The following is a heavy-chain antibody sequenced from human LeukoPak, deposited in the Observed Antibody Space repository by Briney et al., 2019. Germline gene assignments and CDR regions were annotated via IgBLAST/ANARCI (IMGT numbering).Heavy chain of an antibody. Sequence: GESLKLSCKGSGYSLTTYRIGWVRQMPGRGLEGMGIIYPGDSDTRYSPSFQGQVTISADKSISTAYPQWSSLKASDTAMYYCARRVDALFDYWGQGTLVTVSS. V-gene: IGHV5-51*01. J-gene: IGHJ4*02. CDR3: ARRVDALFDY. CDR1: GYSLTTYR. CDR2: IYPGDSDT. D-gene: IGHD3-3*01.